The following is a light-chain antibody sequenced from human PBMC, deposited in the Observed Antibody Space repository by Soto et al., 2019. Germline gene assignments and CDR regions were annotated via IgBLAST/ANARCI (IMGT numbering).Light chain of an antibody. J-gene: IGLJ2*01. CDR1: SSDVGNYNF. Sequence: QSALTQPPSASGSPGQSVTISCTGTSSDVGNYNFVSWYRQHPGKAPKLIIYEVTKRPSGVPDRFSGSKSGNTASLTVSGLQAEDEADYYCSSYAGNNNMVFGGGTKLTAL. CDR3: SSYAGNNNMV. V-gene: IGLV2-8*01. CDR2: EVT.